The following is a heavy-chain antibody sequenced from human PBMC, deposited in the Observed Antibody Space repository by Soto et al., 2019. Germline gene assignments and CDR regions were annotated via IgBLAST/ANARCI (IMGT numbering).Heavy chain of an antibody. CDR1: GFTFSSYG. V-gene: IGHV3-33*08. CDR3: ARGEHGRAAAGNLAFDY. D-gene: IGHD6-13*01. J-gene: IGHJ4*02. Sequence: GGSLRLSCAASGFTFSSYGMHWVRQAPGKGLEWVAVIWYDGSNKYYADSVKGRFTISRDNSKNTLYLQMNSLRAEDTAVYYCARGEHGRAAAGNLAFDYRGQGTLVTVSS. CDR2: IWYDGSNK.